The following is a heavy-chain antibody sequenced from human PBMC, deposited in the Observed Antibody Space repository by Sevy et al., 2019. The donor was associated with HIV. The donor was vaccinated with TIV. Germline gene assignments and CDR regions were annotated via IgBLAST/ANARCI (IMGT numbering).Heavy chain of an antibody. CDR3: ARVARTFGGGPYDKHYFMDI. CDR2: ISYDGSNK. Sequence: GGSLRLSCAAPGFTFSSYDMHWVRQAPGKGLEWVAVISYDGSNKFYLDSVKGLFTISRDNSKSTLYLQLSSRRVEDTAVYYCARVARTFGGGPYDKHYFMDIWGKGTTVTVSS. D-gene: IGHD3-16*01. CDR1: GFTFSSYD. J-gene: IGHJ6*03. V-gene: IGHV3-30*03.